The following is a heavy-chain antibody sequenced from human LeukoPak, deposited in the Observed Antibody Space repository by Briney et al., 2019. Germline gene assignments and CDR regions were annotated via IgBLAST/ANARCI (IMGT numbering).Heavy chain of an antibody. Sequence: GGSLRLSCAASGFTFDDYGMSWVRQAPGKGLEWVSVIFSGGSTYYADSVKGRFTISRDDSKNTVYLQMNSLRAEDTSVYFCARGGESSGYYYADYGGQGTLVTVSS. CDR1: GFTFDDYG. V-gene: IGHV3-66*01. J-gene: IGHJ4*02. D-gene: IGHD3-22*01. CDR3: ARGGESSGYYYADY. CDR2: IFSGGST.